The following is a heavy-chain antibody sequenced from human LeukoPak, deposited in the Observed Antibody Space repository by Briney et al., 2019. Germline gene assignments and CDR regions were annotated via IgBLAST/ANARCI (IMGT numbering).Heavy chain of an antibody. J-gene: IGHJ4*02. D-gene: IGHD3-22*01. CDR3: ARDSGGTMIVEVPFDY. Sequence: ASVKVSCKASGYTFTGYYMHWVRQAPGQGLEWMGRINPNSGGTNYAQKFQGRVTMTRDTSISTAYMELSRLRSDDTAVYYCARDSGGTMIVEVPFDYWGQGTLVTVSS. V-gene: IGHV1-2*06. CDR1: GYTFTGYY. CDR2: INPNSGGT.